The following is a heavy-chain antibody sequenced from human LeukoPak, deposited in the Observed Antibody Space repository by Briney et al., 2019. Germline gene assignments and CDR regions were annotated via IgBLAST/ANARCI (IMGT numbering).Heavy chain of an antibody. J-gene: IGHJ4*01. Sequence: GGSLRLSCVASEFTFSNYAMSWVRQAPGKGLEWVSTISGSGGSTYYADSVKGRFTISRDNSKDTLYLQVNSLRAEDTAVYYCAKSPRDXSTWXXFDYW. CDR1: EFTFSNYA. V-gene: IGHV3-23*01. CDR3: AKSPRDXSTWXXFDY. D-gene: IGHD6-13*01. CDR2: ISGSGGST.